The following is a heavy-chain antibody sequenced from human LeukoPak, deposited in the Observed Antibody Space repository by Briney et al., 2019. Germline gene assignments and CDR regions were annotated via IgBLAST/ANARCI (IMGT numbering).Heavy chain of an antibody. D-gene: IGHD3-10*01. V-gene: IGHV6-1*01. J-gene: IGHJ4*02. CDR3: ARTYNGDLDY. CDR1: GDSLSSNSAA. CDR2: TYYRSKWYN. Sequence: SQTLSLTCALSGDSLSSNSAAWNWIRQSPSRGLEWLGRTYYRSKWYNGYAISVKGRVNINPDTSKNQFSLQLTSVTPEDTAIYYCARTYNGDLDYWGQGTLVTVSS.